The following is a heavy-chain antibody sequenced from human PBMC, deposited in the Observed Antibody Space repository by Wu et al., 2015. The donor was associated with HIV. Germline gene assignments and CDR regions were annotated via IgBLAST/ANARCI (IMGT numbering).Heavy chain of an antibody. CDR1: GGTFSSYA. CDR3: ARDAAPGGYSSSWYQGWFDP. V-gene: IGHV1-69*13. Sequence: QVQLVQSGAEVKKPGSSVKVSCKASGGTFSSYAISWVRQAPGQGLEWMGRIIPIFGTANYAQKFQGRVTITADESTSTAYMELSSLRSEDTAVYYCARDAAPGGYSSSWYQGWFDPWGQGTLVTVSS. D-gene: IGHD6-13*01. J-gene: IGHJ5*02. CDR2: IIPIFGTA.